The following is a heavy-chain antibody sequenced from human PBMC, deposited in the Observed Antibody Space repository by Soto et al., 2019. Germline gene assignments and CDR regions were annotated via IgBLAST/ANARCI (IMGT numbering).Heavy chain of an antibody. CDR2: IIPIFGTA. CDR1: GGTFSSYA. D-gene: IGHD3-9*01. CDR3: ASPRGGLRYFDWLFDY. V-gene: IGHV1-69*13. Sequence: SVKVSCKASGGTFSSYAISWVRQAPGHGLEWMGGIIPIFGTANYAQKFQGRVTITADESTSTAYMELSSLRSEDTAVYYCASPRGGLRYFDWLFDYWGQGTLVTVSS. J-gene: IGHJ4*02.